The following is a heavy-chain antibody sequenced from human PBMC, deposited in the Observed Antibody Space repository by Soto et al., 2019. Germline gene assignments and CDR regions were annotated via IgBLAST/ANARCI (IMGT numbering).Heavy chain of an antibody. V-gene: IGHV3-23*01. CDR2: ISGSGGST. Sequence: GGSLRLSCAASGFTFSSYAMSWVRQAPGKGLEWVSAISGSGGSTYYADSVKGRFTISRDNSKNTLYLQMNSLRAEYTAVYYCAKKRRGYSYGPLDYWGQGTLVTVSS. J-gene: IGHJ4*02. CDR1: GFTFSSYA. D-gene: IGHD5-18*01. CDR3: AKKRRGYSYGPLDY.